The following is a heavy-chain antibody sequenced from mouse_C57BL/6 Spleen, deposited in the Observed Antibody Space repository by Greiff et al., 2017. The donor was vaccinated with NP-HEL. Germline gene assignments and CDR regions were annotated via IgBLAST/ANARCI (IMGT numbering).Heavy chain of an antibody. CDR2: IRNKANGYTT. CDR3: ARYRGLGRPMDY. Sequence: EVKLMESGGGLVQPGGSLSLSCAASGFTFTDYYMSWVRQPPGKALEWLGFIRNKANGYTTEYSASVKGRFTISRDNSQSILYLQMNALRAEDSATYYCARYRGLGRPMDYWGQGTSVTVSS. V-gene: IGHV7-3*01. CDR1: GFTFTDYY. D-gene: IGHD4-1*01. J-gene: IGHJ4*01.